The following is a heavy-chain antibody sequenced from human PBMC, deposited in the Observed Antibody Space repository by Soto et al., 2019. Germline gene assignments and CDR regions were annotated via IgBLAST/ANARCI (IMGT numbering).Heavy chain of an antibody. CDR1: GGSISSGDYY. CDR2: IYYSGST. V-gene: IGHV4-30-4*01. D-gene: IGHD3-10*01. J-gene: IGHJ5*02. Sequence: PSETLSLTCTVSGGSISSGDYYWSWIRQPPGKGPEWIGYIYYSGSTYYNPSLKSRVTISVDTSKNQFSLKLSSVTAADTAVYYCARVFTGFYGSGSYWFDPWGQGTLVTVSS. CDR3: ARVFTGFYGSGSYWFDP.